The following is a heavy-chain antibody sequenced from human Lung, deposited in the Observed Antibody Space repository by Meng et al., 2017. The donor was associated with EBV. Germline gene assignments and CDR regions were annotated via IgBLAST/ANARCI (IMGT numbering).Heavy chain of an antibody. Sequence: VQVRQSGPGLVKPSQTLSLTCATSGDSVSSSSAAWTWIRQSPSRGLEWLGRTYYRSKWYNDYAVFVKSRITINPDTSKNQFSLQLNSVTPEDTAVYYCARGATSVFDLWGRGTLVTVSS. J-gene: IGHJ2*01. CDR3: ARGATSVFDL. CDR2: TYYRSKWYN. V-gene: IGHV6-1*01. CDR1: GDSVSSSSAA.